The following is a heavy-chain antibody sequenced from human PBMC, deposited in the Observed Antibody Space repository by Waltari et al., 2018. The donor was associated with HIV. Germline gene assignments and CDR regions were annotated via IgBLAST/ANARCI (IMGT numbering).Heavy chain of an antibody. CDR3: AREGRDFYDSSGFYLY. V-gene: IGHV4-61*02. J-gene: IGHJ4*02. D-gene: IGHD3-22*01. CDR2: IYTSGST. CDR1: GDSILSGSYY. Sequence: QVQPQESGPGLVKPSQTLSLTCTVSGDSILSGSYYWTWIRQSAGKGLEWIGRIYTSGSTKYNPSRKSRVTMSIDTSKNQFSLKLISLTAADTAVYYCAREGRDFYDSSGFYLYWGQGTLVAVSS.